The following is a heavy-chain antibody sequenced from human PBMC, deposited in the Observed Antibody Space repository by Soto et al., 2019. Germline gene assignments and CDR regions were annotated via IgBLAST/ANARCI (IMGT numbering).Heavy chain of an antibody. CDR1: GYTLTELS. D-gene: IGHD5-12*01. J-gene: IGHJ4*02. V-gene: IGHV1-24*01. CDR3: ATGGGLLAVARQLDY. CDR2: FDPEDGET. Sequence: ASVKVSCKVSGYTLTELSMHWVRQAPGKGLEWMGGFDPEDGETIYAQKFQGRVTMTEDTSTDTAYMELSSLRSEDTAVYYCATGGGLLAVARQLDYWGQGTLVTVSS.